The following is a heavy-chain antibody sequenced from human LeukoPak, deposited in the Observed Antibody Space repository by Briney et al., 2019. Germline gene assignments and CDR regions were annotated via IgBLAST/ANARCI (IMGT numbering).Heavy chain of an antibody. D-gene: IGHD3-3*01. V-gene: IGHV3-23*01. J-gene: IGHJ6*02. Sequence: HTGGSLRLSCAASGFTFSSYAMTWVRQAPGKGLEWVSGISGSGGSTYYADSVKGRFTISRDNSRNTLYLQMNSLRAEDTAVYYCARGGWSEYWYYYGMDVGGQGTTVTVSS. CDR3: ARGGWSEYWYYYGMDV. CDR1: GFTFSSYA. CDR2: ISGSGGST.